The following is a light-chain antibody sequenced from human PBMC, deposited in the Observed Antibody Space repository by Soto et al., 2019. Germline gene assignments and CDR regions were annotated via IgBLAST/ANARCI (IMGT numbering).Light chain of an antibody. V-gene: IGKV1-9*01. J-gene: IGKJ4*01. CDR2: AAS. CDR1: QVISTS. Sequence: DMQLTQSPSFLSPSIGESVTITCRASQVISTSLAWYQVKPGKAPKLLIYAASTLESGVPSRFSATVSGTEFSLTITSLQPEDFATYYCQQLSSYPVTFGGGTKVDIK. CDR3: QQLSSYPVT.